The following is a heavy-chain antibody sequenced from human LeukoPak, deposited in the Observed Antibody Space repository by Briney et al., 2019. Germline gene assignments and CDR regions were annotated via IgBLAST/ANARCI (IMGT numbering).Heavy chain of an antibody. CDR2: IYYSGST. CDR1: GGSISSSSYY. D-gene: IGHD6-13*01. V-gene: IGHV4-39*01. CDR3: ARQGIAAAGVDY. J-gene: IGHJ4*02. Sequence: SQTLSLTCTVSGGSISSSSYYWGWIRQPPGKGLEWIGSIYYSGSTYYNPSLKSRVTISVDTSKNQFSLKLSSVTAADTAVYYCARQGIAAAGVDYWGQGTLVTVSS.